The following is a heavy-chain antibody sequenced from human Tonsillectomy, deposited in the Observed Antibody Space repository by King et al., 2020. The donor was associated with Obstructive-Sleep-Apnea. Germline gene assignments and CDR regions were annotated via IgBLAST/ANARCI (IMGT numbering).Heavy chain of an antibody. Sequence: VQLVESGGGVVQPGRSLRLSCAASGFTFSSYGMHWARQAPGKGLEWVAVISYDGSNKYYADSVKGRFTISRDNSKNTLYLQMNSLRAEDTALYYCAKILLPAAMQPYFYYGMDVWGQGTTVTVSS. CDR1: GFTFSSYG. CDR3: AKILLPAAMQPYFYYGMDV. J-gene: IGHJ6*02. CDR2: ISYDGSNK. D-gene: IGHD2-2*01. V-gene: IGHV3-30*18.